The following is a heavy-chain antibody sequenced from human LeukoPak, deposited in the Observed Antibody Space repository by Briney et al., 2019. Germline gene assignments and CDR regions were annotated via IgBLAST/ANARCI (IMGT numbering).Heavy chain of an antibody. J-gene: IGHJ4*02. Sequence: GESLKISCKGSGYSFTSYWIGWVRQMPGKGLEWMGIIYPGDSDTRYSPSFQGQVTISADKSISTAYLQWSSLKASDTAMYYCARRLCSGGSCYNSFDYWGQGTLVTVSS. D-gene: IGHD2-15*01. CDR2: IYPGDSDT. CDR1: GYSFTSYW. CDR3: ARRLCSGGSCYNSFDY. V-gene: IGHV5-51*01.